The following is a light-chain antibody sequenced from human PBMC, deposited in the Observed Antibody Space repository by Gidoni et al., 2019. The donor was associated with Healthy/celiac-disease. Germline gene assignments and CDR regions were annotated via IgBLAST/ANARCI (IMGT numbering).Light chain of an antibody. Sequence: QSALTQPASVSGSPGQSITIYCTGTSSDVGSYNLVSWYKQHPGKAPKLMIYEGSKRPSGVSNRFSGSKSGNTASLTISGLQAEDEADYYCCSYAGSSTWVFGGGTKLTVL. V-gene: IGLV2-23*01. CDR1: SSDVGSYNL. J-gene: IGLJ3*02. CDR3: CSYAGSSTWV. CDR2: EGS.